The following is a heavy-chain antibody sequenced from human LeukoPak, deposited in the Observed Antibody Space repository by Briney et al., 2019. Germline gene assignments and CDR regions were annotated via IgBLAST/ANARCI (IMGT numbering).Heavy chain of an antibody. V-gene: IGHV4-34*01. J-gene: IGHJ6*02. CDR2: VNHSGST. CDR3: ARGAVNYYGSETSPWWPQGDGMHV. D-gene: IGHD3-10*01. Sequence: PGGSLRLSCAASGFTFSSYGMSWVRQAPGKGLEWIGEVNHSGSTNYNPSLKSRVTISVDTSKNQFSLKLSSVTAADTSMYYCARGAVNYYGSETSPWWPQGDGMHVWGQGTTVTVSS. CDR1: GFTFSSYG.